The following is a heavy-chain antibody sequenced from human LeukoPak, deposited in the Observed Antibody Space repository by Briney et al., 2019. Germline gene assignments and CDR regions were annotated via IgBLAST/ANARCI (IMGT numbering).Heavy chain of an antibody. V-gene: IGHV1-18*01. Sequence: GASVKVSCKASGYSFTSYGISWVRQAPGQGLEWMGWISAYNGNTKYAQKLQGRVTMTTDTSTSTACMELRSLRSDDTAVYYCARDRPVGASEYYYYGMDVWGQGTTVTVSS. CDR3: ARDRPVGASEYYYYGMDV. D-gene: IGHD1-26*01. CDR1: GYSFTSYG. J-gene: IGHJ6*02. CDR2: ISAYNGNT.